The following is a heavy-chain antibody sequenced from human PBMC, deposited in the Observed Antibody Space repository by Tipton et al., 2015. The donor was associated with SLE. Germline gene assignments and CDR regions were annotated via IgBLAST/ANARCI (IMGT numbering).Heavy chain of an antibody. J-gene: IGHJ4*02. CDR2: IYYSGST. V-gene: IGHV4-39*07. CDR3: ARVRIAALVSDY. Sequence: LRLSCTVSGGSVSSGSYYWGWIRQPPGKGLEWIGSIYYSGSTYYNPSLKSRVTISVDTSKNQFSLKLSSVTAADTAVYYRARVRIAALVSDYWGQGTLVTVSS. D-gene: IGHD6-6*01. CDR1: GGSVSSGSYY.